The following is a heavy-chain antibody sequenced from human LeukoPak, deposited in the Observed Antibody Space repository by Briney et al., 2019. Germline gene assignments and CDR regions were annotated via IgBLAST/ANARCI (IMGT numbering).Heavy chain of an antibody. V-gene: IGHV3-21*01. D-gene: IGHD3-22*01. Sequence: GGSLRLSRAASGFTFITYSMNWVRQAPGKGLEWVSSISFSSSYISYADSLKGRFTISRDNAKNLLYLHMNSLRAEDTAIYYCARVRDSSGYPFSFDYWGQGTLVTVSS. CDR3: ARVRDSSGYPFSFDY. CDR2: ISFSSSYI. CDR1: GFTFITYS. J-gene: IGHJ4*02.